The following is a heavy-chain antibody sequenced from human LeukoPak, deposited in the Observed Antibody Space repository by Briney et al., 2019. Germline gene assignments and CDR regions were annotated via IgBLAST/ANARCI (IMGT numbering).Heavy chain of an antibody. J-gene: IGHJ3*02. Sequence: GGSLRLSCAASGFTFSSHEMNWVRQAPGEGLEWISYIGSSGSIIYADSVKGRFTISRDNAKNSLYLQMNSLRAEDTAVYYCARDSSGWYYSRKGDAFDIWGQGTMVTVSS. CDR3: ARDSSGWYYSRKGDAFDI. CDR2: IGSSGSII. V-gene: IGHV3-48*03. CDR1: GFTFSSHE. D-gene: IGHD6-19*01.